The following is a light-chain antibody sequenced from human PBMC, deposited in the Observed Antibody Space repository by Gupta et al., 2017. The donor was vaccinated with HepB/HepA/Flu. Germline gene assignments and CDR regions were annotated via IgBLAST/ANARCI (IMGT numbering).Light chain of an antibody. CDR2: QGS. CDR1: KLGNKY. CDR3: QAWDSSIQVV. V-gene: IGLV3-1*01. J-gene: IGLJ2*01. Sequence: GQTATITCSGDKLGNKYASWYQQKPGQSPVAVIYQGSKRPSGIPERFSGSSSGNTATLTISGTQAMDEADYYCQAWDSSIQVVFGGGTKLTGL.